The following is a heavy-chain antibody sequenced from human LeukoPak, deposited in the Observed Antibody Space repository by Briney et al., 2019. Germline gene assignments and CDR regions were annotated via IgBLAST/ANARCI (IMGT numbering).Heavy chain of an antibody. J-gene: IGHJ4*02. CDR3: ARSSEIHFPIAAASDY. CDR1: GGSISSSSYY. V-gene: IGHV4-39*01. CDR2: IYYSGST. Sequence: SETLSLTCTVSGGSISSSSYYWGWIRQPPGKGLEWIGSIYYSGSTYYNPSLKSRVTISVDTSKNQFSLKLSSVTAADTAVYYCARSSEIHFPIAAASDYWGQGTLVTVSS. D-gene: IGHD6-13*01.